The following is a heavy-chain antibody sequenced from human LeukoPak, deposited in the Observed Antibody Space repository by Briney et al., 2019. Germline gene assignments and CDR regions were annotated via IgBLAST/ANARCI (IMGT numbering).Heavy chain of an antibody. CDR3: AKGLLDPNLVLDY. D-gene: IGHD2-8*02. CDR1: GVTFSNYA. V-gene: IGHV3-23*01. CDR2: FSASGGRT. J-gene: IGHJ4*02. Sequence: PGGSLRLSCAASGVTFSNYAMTLVRQAPGKGLEWVSSFSASGGRTYYADSVKGRFTISRDNSKNTLYLQLNSLRAEDTAVYFCAKGLLDPNLVLDYWGQGTLVTVSS.